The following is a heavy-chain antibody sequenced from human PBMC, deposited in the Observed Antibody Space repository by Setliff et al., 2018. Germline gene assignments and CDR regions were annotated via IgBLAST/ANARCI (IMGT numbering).Heavy chain of an antibody. CDR3: VKDRVNDGVWDFDS. J-gene: IGHJ4*02. V-gene: IGHV3-NL1*01. CDR1: GLTLINNG. Sequence: PGGSLRLSCAASGLTLINNGFHWVRQAPGKGLECVSGMYGVGATFYADSVKGRFTISRDISENTLYLQMNSLRPEDTATYYCVKDRVNDGVWDFDSWGQGIVVTVSS. D-gene: IGHD4-17*01. CDR2: MYGVGAT.